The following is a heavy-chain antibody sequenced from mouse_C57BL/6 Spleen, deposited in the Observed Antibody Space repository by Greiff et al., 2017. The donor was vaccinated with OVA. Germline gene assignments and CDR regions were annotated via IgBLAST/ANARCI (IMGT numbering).Heavy chain of an antibody. CDR2: ISSGSSTI. J-gene: IGHJ1*03. Sequence: EVQLQQSGGGLVKPGGSLKLSCAASGFTFSDYGMHWVRQAPEKGLEWVAYISSGSSTIYYADTVKGRFTISRDNAKNTLFLQMTSLRSEDTAMYYCARGGYYYGSSRYWYFDVWGTGTTVTVSS. D-gene: IGHD1-1*01. CDR3: ARGGYYYGSSRYWYFDV. CDR1: GFTFSDYG. V-gene: IGHV5-17*01.